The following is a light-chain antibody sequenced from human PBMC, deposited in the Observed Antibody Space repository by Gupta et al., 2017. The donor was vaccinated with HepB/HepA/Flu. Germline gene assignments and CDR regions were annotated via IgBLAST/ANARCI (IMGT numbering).Light chain of an antibody. CDR3: QQRDSTPRT. CDR1: QRISSY. CDR2: AAS. Sequence: IQMTQPPSPLSASLGDRVTITCRASQRISSYLNWYQQKPGKAPKLLIYAASRVKSGVPSRFSGSGSGTDFTLTISSLQPEDFATYYCQQRDSTPRTFGQGTKVEIK. J-gene: IGKJ1*01. V-gene: IGKV1-39*01.